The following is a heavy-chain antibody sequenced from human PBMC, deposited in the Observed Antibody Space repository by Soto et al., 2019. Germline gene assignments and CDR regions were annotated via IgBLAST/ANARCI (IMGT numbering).Heavy chain of an antibody. Sequence: SVKVSCKASGGTFSSYTISWVRQAPGQGLEWMGRIIPILGIANYAQKFQGRVTITADNSTSTAYMELSSLRSEDTAVYYCARERPLRNYYYMDVWGKGTTVTVSS. CDR3: ARERPLRNYYYMDV. CDR2: IIPILGIA. J-gene: IGHJ6*03. V-gene: IGHV1-69*04. CDR1: GGTFSSYT.